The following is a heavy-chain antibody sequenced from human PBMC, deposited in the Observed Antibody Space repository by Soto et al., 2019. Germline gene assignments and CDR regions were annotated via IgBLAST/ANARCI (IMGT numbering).Heavy chain of an antibody. J-gene: IGHJ3*02. CDR2: ISYDGSNK. CDR1: GFTFSSYG. V-gene: IGHV3-30*03. CDR3: ARRYGLNAFDI. D-gene: IGHD1-20*01. Sequence: GGSLRLSCAASGFTFSSYGMHWVRQAPGKGLEWVAVISYDGSNKYYADPVKGRFTISRDNSKNTLYLQMNSLRAEDTAVYYCARRYGLNAFDIWGQGTMVTVSS.